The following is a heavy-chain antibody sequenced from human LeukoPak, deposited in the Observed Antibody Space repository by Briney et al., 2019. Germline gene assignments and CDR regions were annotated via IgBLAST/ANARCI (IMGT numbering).Heavy chain of an antibody. CDR1: GFTFSSNY. CDR2: IYSGGST. Sequence: GGSLRLSCAASGFTFSSNYMSWVRQVPGKGLEWVSVIYSGGSTYYADSVKGRFTISRDNSKNTLYLQMNSLRAEDTAVYYCASSAYDILTGYSKTYYYYGMDVWGQGTTVTVSS. D-gene: IGHD3-9*01. J-gene: IGHJ6*02. CDR3: ASSAYDILTGYSKTYYYYGMDV. V-gene: IGHV3-53*01.